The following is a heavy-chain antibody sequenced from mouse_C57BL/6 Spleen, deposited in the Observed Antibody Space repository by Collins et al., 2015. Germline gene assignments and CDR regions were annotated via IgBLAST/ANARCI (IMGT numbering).Heavy chain of an antibody. D-gene: IGHD1-1*01. CDR3: SRRGYYYGSSYWFFDV. CDR1: GYTFTTYW. J-gene: IGHJ1*03. V-gene: IGHV1-55*01. Sequence: QVQLQQSGAELVRPGASVRMSCKASGYTFTTYWITWVKQRPGQGLEWIGDIYLGSDTTKYNEKFKSKATLTVDTSSSTAYMQLSSLTSEDSAVYYCSRRGYYYGSSYWFFDVWGTGTTVTVSS. CDR2: IYLGSDTT.